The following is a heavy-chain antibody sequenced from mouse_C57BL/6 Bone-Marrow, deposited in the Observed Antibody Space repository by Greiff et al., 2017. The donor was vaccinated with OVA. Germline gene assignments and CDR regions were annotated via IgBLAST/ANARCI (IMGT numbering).Heavy chain of an antibody. J-gene: IGHJ4*01. D-gene: IGHD2-4*01. CDR1: GYTFTSYW. V-gene: IGHV1-69*01. CDR2: IDPSDSYT. CDR3: ARSDYDGLYYAMDY. Sequence: QVQLQQSGAELVMPGASVKLSCKASGYTFTSYWMHWVKQRPGQGLEWIGEIDPSDSYTNYNQKFKGKSTLTVDKSSSTAYMQLSSLTSEDSAVYYCARSDYDGLYYAMDYWGQGTSVTVSS.